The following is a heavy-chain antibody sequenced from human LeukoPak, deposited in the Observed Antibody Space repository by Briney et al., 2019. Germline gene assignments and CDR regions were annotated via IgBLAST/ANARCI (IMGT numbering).Heavy chain of an antibody. CDR2: IWYDGSNK. V-gene: IGHV3-33*08. CDR1: GFTLSSYW. D-gene: IGHD3-22*01. Sequence: GGSLRLSCVASGFTLSSYWMSWVRQAPGKGLEWVAVIWYDGSNKYYADSVKGRFTISRDNSKNTLYLQMNSLRAEDTAVYYCARGPAYYYDSSGPGYFDYWGQGTLVTVSS. CDR3: ARGPAYYYDSSGPGYFDY. J-gene: IGHJ4*02.